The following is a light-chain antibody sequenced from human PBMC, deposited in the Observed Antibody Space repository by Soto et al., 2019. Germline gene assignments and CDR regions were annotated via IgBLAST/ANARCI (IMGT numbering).Light chain of an antibody. Sequence: VLTQSPATLSLSQGERATLSCRASQNIKTNLAWYQHKPGQAPRLLIYGAFTGATGVPARFSGSGSGTEFTLTISSLQAEDVATYCCQQYNSWPRTFGQGTKV. J-gene: IGKJ1*01. CDR2: GAF. CDR3: QQYNSWPRT. CDR1: QNIKTN. V-gene: IGKV3-15*01.